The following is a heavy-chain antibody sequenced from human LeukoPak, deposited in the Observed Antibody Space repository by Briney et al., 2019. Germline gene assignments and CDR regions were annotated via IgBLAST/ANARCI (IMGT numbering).Heavy chain of an antibody. CDR1: GGSISTYY. D-gene: IGHD4-17*01. V-gene: IGHV4-59*12. CDR3: ATYFYGEYGSYYFDY. J-gene: IGHJ4*02. CDR2: IYHSGTT. Sequence: SETLSLTCTVSGGSISTYYWSWIRQPPGKGLEWIGEIYHSGTTNYNPSLQSRVTMSVDKSKNQFSLKLSSVAAADTAVYYCATYFYGEYGSYYFDYWGQGTLVTVSS.